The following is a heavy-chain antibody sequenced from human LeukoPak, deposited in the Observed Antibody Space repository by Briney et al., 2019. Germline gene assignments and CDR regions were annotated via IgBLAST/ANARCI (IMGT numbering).Heavy chain of an antibody. V-gene: IGHV1-69*06. J-gene: IGHJ4*02. CDR3: ARGTSGYYDSSGNTGVFDY. CDR2: IIPTFGTA. CDR1: GYTFTSYG. D-gene: IGHD3-22*01. Sequence: SVKVSCKASGYTFTSYGISWVRQAPGQGLEWMGGIIPTFGTANYAQKFQGRVTITADKSTSTAYMELSSLRSEDTAVYYCARGTSGYYDSSGNTGVFDYWGQGTLVTVSS.